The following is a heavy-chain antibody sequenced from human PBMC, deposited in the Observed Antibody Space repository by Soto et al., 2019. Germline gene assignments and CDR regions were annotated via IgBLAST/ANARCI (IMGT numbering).Heavy chain of an antibody. D-gene: IGHD3-10*01. CDR3: ARDPGSLKSLWFGELEDWDYYYCMDV. J-gene: IGHJ6*02. Sequence: ASVKVSCKASGGTFSSYAISWVRQAPGQGLEWMGGIIPIFGTANYAQKFQGRVTITADKSTSTAYMELSSLRSEDTAVYYRARDPGSLKSLWFGELEDWDYYYCMDVWGQGTTVTVSS. CDR1: GGTFSSYA. V-gene: IGHV1-69*06. CDR2: IIPIFGTA.